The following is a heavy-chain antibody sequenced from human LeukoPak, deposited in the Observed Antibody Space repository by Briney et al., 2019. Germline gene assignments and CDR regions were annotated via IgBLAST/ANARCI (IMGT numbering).Heavy chain of an antibody. CDR3: ARGALFGYYYYYMDV. CDR2: IYYSGST. Sequence: SETLSLTCTVSGGSISSYYWSWIRQPPGKGLEWIGYIYYSGSTNYNPSLKSRVTISVDTSKNQFPLKLSSVTAADTAVYYCARGALFGYYYYYMDVWGKGTTVTVSS. D-gene: IGHD3-3*01. J-gene: IGHJ6*03. V-gene: IGHV4-59*01. CDR1: GGSISSYY.